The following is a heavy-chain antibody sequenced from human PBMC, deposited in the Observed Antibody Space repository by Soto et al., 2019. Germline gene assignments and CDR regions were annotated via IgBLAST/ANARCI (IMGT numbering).Heavy chain of an antibody. CDR1: GYTFTSYD. CDR3: ARDGNKRNAFDI. J-gene: IGHJ3*02. CDR2: TNPNSGNT. Sequence: SVKVSCKASGYTFTSYDINLVRQATGQGLEWMGWTNPNSGNTGYAQKFQGRVTMTRNTSISTAYMELSSLRSEDTAVYYCARDGNKRNAFDIWGQRTMVAFSS. D-gene: IGHD1-1*01. V-gene: IGHV1-8*01.